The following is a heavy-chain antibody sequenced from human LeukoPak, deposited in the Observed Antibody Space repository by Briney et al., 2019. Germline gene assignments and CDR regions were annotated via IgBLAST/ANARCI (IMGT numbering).Heavy chain of an antibody. CDR1: GFTFSSYS. J-gene: IGHJ4*02. Sequence: GGSLRLSCAASGFTFSSYSMNWVRQAPGKGLEWVSSISGSGGSTYYADSVKGRFTISRDNSKNTLYLQMNSLSAEDTAVYYCAKSTGDFWSGSLTSFDYWGQGTLVTVSS. CDR2: ISGSGGST. V-gene: IGHV3-23*01. D-gene: IGHD3-3*01. CDR3: AKSTGDFWSGSLTSFDY.